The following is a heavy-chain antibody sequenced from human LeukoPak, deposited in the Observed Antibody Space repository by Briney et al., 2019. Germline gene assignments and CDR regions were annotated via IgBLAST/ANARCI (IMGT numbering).Heavy chain of an antibody. Sequence: PGGSLRLSCAASGFTFNIYAMSWVRQAPGKGLEWVSSISSRSDYTFYADSVKGRFTISRDNSRNTLYLQMNSLRAEDTAIYYCAKDRRNYYETNGHYYRRDGDSWGQGTLVTVSS. CDR2: ISSRSDYT. CDR1: GFTFNIYA. V-gene: IGHV3-23*01. CDR3: AKDRRNYYETNGHYYRRDGDS. D-gene: IGHD3-22*01. J-gene: IGHJ5*01.